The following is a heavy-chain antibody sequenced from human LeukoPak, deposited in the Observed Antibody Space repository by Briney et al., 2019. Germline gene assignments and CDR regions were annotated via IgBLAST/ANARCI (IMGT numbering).Heavy chain of an antibody. V-gene: IGHV3-74*01. CDR1: GFTFSSYW. J-gene: IGHJ4*02. CDR3: ARDPSSFGGYFDY. Sequence: GGSLRLSCAASGFTFSSYWMHWVRQAPGKGLVWVSRTNNDGSVTNYADSVKGRFTISRDNAKNTLYLRMNSLRAEDTAVYYCARDPSSFGGYFDYWGQGTLVSVSS. D-gene: IGHD3-16*01. CDR2: TNNDGSVT.